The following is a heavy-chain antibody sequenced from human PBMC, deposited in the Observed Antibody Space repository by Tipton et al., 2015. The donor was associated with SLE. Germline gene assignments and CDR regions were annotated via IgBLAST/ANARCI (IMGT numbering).Heavy chain of an antibody. V-gene: IGHV4-4*01. CDR3: AGRESLGPFLY. Sequence: TLSLTCAVSGASISDNMWWTWVRQSPGKGLEWIGEMFHSGSTNYNPSLKSRVAISVDKSKNQFSLGLNSVTAADSAVYFCAGRESLGPFLYSGQGVLVSVSS. D-gene: IGHD2/OR15-2a*01. CDR1: GASISDNMW. J-gene: IGHJ4*02. CDR2: MFHSGST.